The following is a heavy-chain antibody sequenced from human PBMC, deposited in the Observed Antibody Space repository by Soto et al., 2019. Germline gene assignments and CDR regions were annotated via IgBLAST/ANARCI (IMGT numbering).Heavy chain of an antibody. CDR3: ARGGGCSNSICYGY. CDR1: GGSISSGGYY. D-gene: IGHD2-15*01. Sequence: PSETLYLTCSVSGGSISSGGYYWSWIRQHPGKGLEWIGEIDHNGTTNYNPSLKSRVAMSVDTSKNQFSLKLTSVTAADTAVYYCARGGGCSNSICYGYWGQGTLVTVSS. V-gene: IGHV4-39*07. CDR2: IDHNGTT. J-gene: IGHJ4*02.